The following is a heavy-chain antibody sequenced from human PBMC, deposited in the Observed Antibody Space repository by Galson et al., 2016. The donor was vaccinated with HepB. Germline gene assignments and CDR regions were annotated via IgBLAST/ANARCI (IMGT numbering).Heavy chain of an antibody. CDR1: GFSLTTPGVG. V-gene: IGHV2-5*01. Sequence: PALVKPTQTLTLTCTFSGFSLTTPGVGVGWIRQPPGKALEWLAFIYWNDDERYSPSLKSRLTITKDTSKNQVVLTLPNMDPVDTATYYCAHRRTSADYGSGKDYYFDHWGQGTLVTVSS. CDR2: IYWNDDE. D-gene: IGHD3-10*01. CDR3: AHRRTSADYGSGKDYYFDH. J-gene: IGHJ4*02.